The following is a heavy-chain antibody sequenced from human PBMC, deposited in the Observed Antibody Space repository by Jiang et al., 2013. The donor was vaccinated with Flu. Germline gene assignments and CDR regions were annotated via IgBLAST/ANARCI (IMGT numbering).Heavy chain of an antibody. J-gene: IGHJ6*01. Sequence: SGAEVKKPGASVKVSCKASGYTFTSYDISWVRQAPGQGLEWMGWISAYNGNTNYAQKLQGRVTMTTDTSTSTAYMELRSLRSDDTAVYYCARYCSSTSCYGGKFRVPPIYYYYGMDVW. CDR3: ARYCSSTSCYGGKFRVPPIYYYYGMDV. D-gene: IGHD2-2*01. CDR2: ISAYNGNT. V-gene: IGHV1-18*04. CDR1: GYTFTSYD.